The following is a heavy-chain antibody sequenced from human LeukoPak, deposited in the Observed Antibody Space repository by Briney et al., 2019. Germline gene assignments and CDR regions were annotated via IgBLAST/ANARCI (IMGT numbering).Heavy chain of an antibody. D-gene: IGHD4-17*01. Sequence: GGSLRLSCAASGFTFSTYSMNWVRQAPGKGLEWVSCISSGSNYIYYADSVKGRFTISRDNAKNSLYLQMNSLRAEDTAVYYCARASGDYLVDYWGQGTLVTVSS. CDR3: ARASGDYLVDY. V-gene: IGHV3-21*01. CDR1: GFTFSTYS. J-gene: IGHJ4*02. CDR2: ISSGSNYI.